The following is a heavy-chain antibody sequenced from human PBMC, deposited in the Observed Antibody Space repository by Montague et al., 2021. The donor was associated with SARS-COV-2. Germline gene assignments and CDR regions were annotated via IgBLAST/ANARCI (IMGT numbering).Heavy chain of an antibody. CDR2: ISSSSSYI. Sequence: SLRLSCAASGFTFSSYSMNWVRQAPGKGLEWVSSISSSSSYIYYADSVRGRFTISRDNAKNSLYLQMNSLRAEDTAVYYCARDSTYSSGWFFDYWGQGTLVTVSS. D-gene: IGHD6-19*01. CDR3: ARDSTYSSGWFFDY. CDR1: GFTFSSYS. J-gene: IGHJ4*02. V-gene: IGHV3-21*01.